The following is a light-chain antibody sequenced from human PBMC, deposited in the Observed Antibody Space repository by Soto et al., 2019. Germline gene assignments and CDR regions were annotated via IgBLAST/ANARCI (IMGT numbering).Light chain of an antibody. V-gene: IGKV3-20*01. J-gene: IGKJ1*01. CDR3: QQYDTSPRT. CDR2: DAS. CDR1: QSVSSRS. Sequence: EIVLTQSPGTLSLSPGERGTLSCRASQSVSSRSLAWYQQKPGQAPRLLIYDASSRATGIPDRFSGSGSGTDFTLTISRLEPEDFAVYYCQQYDTSPRTFGQGTKVEIK.